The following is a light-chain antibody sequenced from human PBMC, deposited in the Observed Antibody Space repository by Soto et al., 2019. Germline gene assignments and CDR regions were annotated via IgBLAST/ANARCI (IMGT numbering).Light chain of an antibody. Sequence: QSVLAQPASVSGSPGQSITITCIGTSSDIGAYNFVSWVRQRPGRAPNLILYEVTKRPSGVSTRFSGSRSGNTASLTISGLKDDDEADYFCSAYASGTTPYVFGTGTKVTVL. CDR3: SAYASGTTPYV. V-gene: IGLV2-14*01. J-gene: IGLJ1*01. CDR1: SSDIGAYNF. CDR2: EVT.